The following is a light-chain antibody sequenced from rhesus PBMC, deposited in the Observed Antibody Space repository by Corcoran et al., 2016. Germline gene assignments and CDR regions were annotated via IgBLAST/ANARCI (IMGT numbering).Light chain of an antibody. CDR1: QSLLYSSNNKNY. CDR3: QQYYSTPYS. V-gene: IGKV4-1*01. J-gene: IGKJ2*01. Sequence: DIVMTQSPDSLAVSLGERVTINCKSSQSLLYSSNNKNYLAWYQQKPGQAPKLLIYLASTRESGVPNRFRGSGSGTDFTLTISGLQAEDVAVYYCQQYYSTPYSFGQGTKVEIK. CDR2: LAS.